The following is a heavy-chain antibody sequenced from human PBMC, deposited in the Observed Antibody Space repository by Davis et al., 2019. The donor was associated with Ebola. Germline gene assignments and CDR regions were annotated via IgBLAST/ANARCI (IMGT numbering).Heavy chain of an antibody. Sequence: SETLSPTCAVYGGSFSGYYWSWIRQPPGKGLEWIGEINHSGSTNYNPSLKSRVTISVDTSENHFSLKLSSVTAADTAVYYCATGAYYGSGYYFDYWGQGTLVTVSS. J-gene: IGHJ4*02. D-gene: IGHD3-10*01. CDR2: INHSGST. CDR1: GGSFSGYY. CDR3: ATGAYYGSGYYFDY. V-gene: IGHV4-34*01.